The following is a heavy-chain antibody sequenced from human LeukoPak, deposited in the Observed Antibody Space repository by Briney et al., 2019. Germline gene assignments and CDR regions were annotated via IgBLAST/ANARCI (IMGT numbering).Heavy chain of an antibody. CDR2: ISSSSGYI. Sequence: GGSLRLSCAASGFTFRSYWMSWVRQAPGKGLEWVSSISSSSGYIYYADSVKGRFTISRDNAKNSLYLQMNSLRAEDTAVYYCAREIRYYDFWSGRSDYYYYYYMDVWGKGTTVTVSS. V-gene: IGHV3-21*01. J-gene: IGHJ6*03. CDR1: GFTFRSYW. CDR3: AREIRYYDFWSGRSDYYYYYYMDV. D-gene: IGHD3-3*01.